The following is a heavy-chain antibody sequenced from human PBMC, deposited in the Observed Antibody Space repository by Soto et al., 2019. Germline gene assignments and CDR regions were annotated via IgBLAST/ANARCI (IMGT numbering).Heavy chain of an antibody. Sequence: PGGSLRLSCAVCGFTFSSYEMNWVRQAPGKGLEWVSYISSSGSSTYYADSVKGRFTMSRDNAKKSLYLQMNSLRAEDTAVYYCAGDPYSSSPYWGQGTLVTVSS. CDR2: ISSSGSST. D-gene: IGHD6-6*01. CDR3: AGDPYSSSPY. CDR1: GFTFSSYE. V-gene: IGHV3-48*03. J-gene: IGHJ4*02.